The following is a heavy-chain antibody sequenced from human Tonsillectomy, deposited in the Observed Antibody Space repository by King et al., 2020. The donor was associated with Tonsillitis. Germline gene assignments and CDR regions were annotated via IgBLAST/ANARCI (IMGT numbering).Heavy chain of an antibody. CDR2: ISGSGGST. J-gene: IGHJ6*04. Sequence: VQLVESGGGLVQPGGSLRLSCAASGFTFSSYAMSWVRQAPGKGLEWVSAISGSGGSTYYADSVKGRFTISRDNSKNTLYLQMNSLRAEDTAVYYCARGEGIAVAGSYCYGMDVWGGGTTVTVSS. CDR1: GFTFSSYA. D-gene: IGHD6-19*01. CDR3: ARGEGIAVAGSYCYGMDV. V-gene: IGHV3-23*04.